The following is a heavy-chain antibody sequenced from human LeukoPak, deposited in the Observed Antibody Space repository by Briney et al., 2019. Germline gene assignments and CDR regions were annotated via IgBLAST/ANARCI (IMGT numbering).Heavy chain of an antibody. CDR3: ARKRVGATDFDY. CDR1: GGSISSYY. Sequence: SETLSLTCTVSGGSISSYYWSWIRQPPGKGLEWIGYIYYSGSTNYSPSLKSRVTISVDTSKNQFSLKLSSVTAADTAVYYCARKRVGATDFDYWGQGTLVTVSS. J-gene: IGHJ4*02. V-gene: IGHV4-59*01. D-gene: IGHD1-26*01. CDR2: IYYSGST.